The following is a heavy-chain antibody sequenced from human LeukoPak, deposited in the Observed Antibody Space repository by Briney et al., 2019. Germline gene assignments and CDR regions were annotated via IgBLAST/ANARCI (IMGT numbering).Heavy chain of an antibody. CDR3: ARKPWIQLWSFFDY. D-gene: IGHD5-18*01. Sequence: SETLSLTCAVYGGSFSGYYWSWIRQPPGKGLEWMGEINHSGSTNYNPSLKSRVTISVDTSKNQFSLKLSSVTAADTAVYYCARKPWIQLWSFFDYWGQGTLVTVSS. V-gene: IGHV4-34*01. CDR1: GGSFSGYY. J-gene: IGHJ4*02. CDR2: INHSGST.